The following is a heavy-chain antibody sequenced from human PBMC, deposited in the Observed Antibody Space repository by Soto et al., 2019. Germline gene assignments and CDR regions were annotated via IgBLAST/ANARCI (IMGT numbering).Heavy chain of an antibody. Sequence: EVQLVESGGGLVKPGGSLRLSCAASGFTFSNAWMSWVRQAPGKGLEWVGRIKRKTDGGSTDYAAPVKGRFTISRDDSKNTLYLQMNSLKTVDTAVYYCTTDEMILGKYGMDVWGQGTTVTVSS. D-gene: IGHD3-16*01. CDR2: IKRKTDGGST. V-gene: IGHV3-15*01. CDR1: GFTFSNAW. CDR3: TTDEMILGKYGMDV. J-gene: IGHJ6*02.